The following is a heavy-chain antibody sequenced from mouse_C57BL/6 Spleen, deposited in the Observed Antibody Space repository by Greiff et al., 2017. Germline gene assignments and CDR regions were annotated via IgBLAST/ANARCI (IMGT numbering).Heavy chain of an antibody. CDR3: ARSYYDYDKDAMDY. Sequence: VQLVESGPELVKPGASVKISCKASGYAFSSSWMNWVKQRPGKGLEWIGRIYPGDGDTNYNGKFKGKATLTADKSSSTAYMQLSSLTSEDSAVYFCARSYYDYDKDAMDYWGQGTSVTVSS. V-gene: IGHV1-82*01. CDR2: IYPGDGDT. D-gene: IGHD2-4*01. CDR1: GYAFSSSW. J-gene: IGHJ4*01.